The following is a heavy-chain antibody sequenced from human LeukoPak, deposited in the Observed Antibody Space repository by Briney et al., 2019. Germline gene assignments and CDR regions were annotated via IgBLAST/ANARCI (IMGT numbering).Heavy chain of an antibody. V-gene: IGHV3-7*03. D-gene: IGHD3-16*02. Sequence: GGSLRLACAAAGFTSSRYWMRWVRQVAGKWLGWVANIKQEGREKNYVDSVKAQFTISRDNAKNSLYTHMNSMRLEGTAVYYCARGGYDYVWGSYRYRYGMDVWGKGTTVTVSS. J-gene: IGHJ6*04. CDR3: ARGGYDYVWGSYRYRYGMDV. CDR2: IKQEGREK. CDR1: GFTSSRYW.